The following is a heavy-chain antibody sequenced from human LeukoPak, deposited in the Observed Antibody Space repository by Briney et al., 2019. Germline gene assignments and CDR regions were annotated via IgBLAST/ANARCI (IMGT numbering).Heavy chain of an antibody. V-gene: IGHV5-51*01. CDR3: ARARDYYDSSGWFDP. Sequence: GESLKISCKGSGYTFTSYWIGWVRQMPGKGLEWMGIIYPGDSDTRYSPSFQGQVTISADKSISTAYPQWSSLKASDTAMYYCARARDYYDSSGWFDPWGQGTLVTVSS. D-gene: IGHD3-22*01. CDR2: IYPGDSDT. CDR1: GYTFTSYW. J-gene: IGHJ5*02.